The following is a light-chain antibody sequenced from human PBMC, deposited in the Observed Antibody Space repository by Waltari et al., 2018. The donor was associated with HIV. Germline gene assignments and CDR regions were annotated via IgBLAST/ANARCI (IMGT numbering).Light chain of an antibody. CDR1: SGHSNYD. CDR2: LNSDGSH. V-gene: IGLV4-69*01. Sequence: QLVLTQSPSASASLGASVTFTCTLSSGHSNYDIAWHPQQPEKGPRYLMKLNSDGSHSKGDGIPDRFSGSSSGAERYLTISSLQSEDEADYYCQTWDTGIRVFGGGTKLTVL. CDR3: QTWDTGIRV. J-gene: IGLJ3*02.